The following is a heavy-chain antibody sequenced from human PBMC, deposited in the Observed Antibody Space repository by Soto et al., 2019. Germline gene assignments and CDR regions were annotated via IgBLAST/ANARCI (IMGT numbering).Heavy chain of an antibody. CDR2: IYYSGST. CDR3: ARHAEYSDAFDI. D-gene: IGHD6-6*01. J-gene: IGHJ3*02. Sequence: PSETLSLTCTVSGGSISSYYWSWIRQPPGKGLEWIGYIYYSGSTNYNPSLKSRVTISVDTSKNQFSLKLSSVTAADTAVYYCARHAEYSDAFDIWGQGTMLTVS. V-gene: IGHV4-59*08. CDR1: GGSISSYY.